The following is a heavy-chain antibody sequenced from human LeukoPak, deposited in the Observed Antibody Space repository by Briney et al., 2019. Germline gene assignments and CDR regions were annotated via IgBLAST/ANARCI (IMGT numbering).Heavy chain of an antibody. J-gene: IGHJ4*02. D-gene: IGHD3-10*01. CDR1: GFTFSSCG. V-gene: IGHV3-23*01. Sequence: GGTLRLSCAASGFTFSSCGMSWVRQAPGKGLEWVSALSDSGGSTFYADSVKGRFTISRDNAKNALYLQMNSLRAEDTAVYYCAKDLHYGSADYWGQGTLVTVSS. CDR3: AKDLHYGSADY. CDR2: LSDSGGST.